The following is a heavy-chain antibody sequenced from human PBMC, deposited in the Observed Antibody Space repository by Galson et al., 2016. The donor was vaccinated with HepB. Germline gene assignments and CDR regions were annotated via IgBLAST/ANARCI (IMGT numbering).Heavy chain of an antibody. Sequence: SVKVSCKASGYTFTSYSITWVRQAPGQGLEWTGWISAYNGNTNYAQNLLDRVTMTTDTSTSTPYMELRSLRSDDTAVYYCARDRDSTGYYGEVGDYWGQGTLVTVSS. J-gene: IGHJ4*02. CDR2: ISAYNGNT. CDR1: GYTFTSYS. CDR3: ARDRDSTGYYGEVGDY. V-gene: IGHV1-18*04. D-gene: IGHD3-22*01.